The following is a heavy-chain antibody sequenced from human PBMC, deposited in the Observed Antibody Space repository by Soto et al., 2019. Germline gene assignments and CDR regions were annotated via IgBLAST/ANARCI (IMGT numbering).Heavy chain of an antibody. V-gene: IGHV4-59*08. CDR3: ARRYGSAFEY. J-gene: IGHJ4*02. Sequence: SETLSLTCTVSGGTISSWYWSWIRQPPGKGLEWIGYIYYSGSTNCNPSLKSRVTISVDTSKNQFSLKLSSVTAADTAVYYCARRYGSAFEYWGQGTLVTGSS. D-gene: IGHD1-26*01. CDR1: GGTISSWY. CDR2: IYYSGST.